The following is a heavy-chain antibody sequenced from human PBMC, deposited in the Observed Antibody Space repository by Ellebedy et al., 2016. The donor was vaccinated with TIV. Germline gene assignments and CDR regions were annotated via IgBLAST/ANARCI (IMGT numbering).Heavy chain of an antibody. V-gene: IGHV3-74*01. CDR1: GFTVSSNY. D-gene: IGHD1-26*01. J-gene: IGHJ4*02. Sequence: GESLKISXAASGFTVSSNYMSWIRQAPGKGLVWVSRINRDGSSTSYADSVRGRFTISRDNAKNTLYLQMNSLRADDTAVYYCAREGPGVVGATVNYWGQGTLVTVSS. CDR3: AREGPGVVGATVNY. CDR2: INRDGSST.